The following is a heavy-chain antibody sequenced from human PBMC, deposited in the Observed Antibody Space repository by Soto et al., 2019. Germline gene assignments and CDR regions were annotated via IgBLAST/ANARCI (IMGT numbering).Heavy chain of an antibody. CDR1: GYSFTSYW. Sequence: PGESLKISCKGSGYSFTSYWISWVRQMPGKGLEWMGRIDPSDSYTNYSPSFQGHVTISADKSISTAYLQWSSLKASDTAMYYCASGLGVEVYGMDVWGQGTMVTVSS. V-gene: IGHV5-10-1*01. J-gene: IGHJ6*02. CDR2: IDPSDSYT. CDR3: ASGLGVEVYGMDV. D-gene: IGHD3-10*01.